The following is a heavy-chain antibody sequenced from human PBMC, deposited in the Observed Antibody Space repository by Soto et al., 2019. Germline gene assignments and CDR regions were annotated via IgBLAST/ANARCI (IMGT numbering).Heavy chain of an antibody. CDR1: GFTFNIYG. Sequence: PRLSCAASGFTFNIYGMHWVRQAPDKGLEWVALISYDGSNQYYADSVKGRFTISRDNSKNTLFLQMNSLRADDTAVYYCAKDQASGQGSFDSWGQRTMGAVAS. CDR3: AKDQASGQGSFDS. J-gene: IGHJ4*02. V-gene: IGHV3-30*18. CDR2: ISYDGSNQ.